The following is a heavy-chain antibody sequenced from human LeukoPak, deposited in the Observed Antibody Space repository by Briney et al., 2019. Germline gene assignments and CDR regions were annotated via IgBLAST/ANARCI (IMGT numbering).Heavy chain of an antibody. CDR3: ARDLRTVGATKTRSDAFDI. CDR1: GGSFSGYY. D-gene: IGHD1-26*01. J-gene: IGHJ3*02. V-gene: IGHV4-34*01. CDR2: INHSGST. Sequence: SETLSLTCAVYGGSFSGYYWSWIRQPPGKGLEWIGEINHSGSTNYNPSLKSRVTISVDTSKNQFSLKLSSVTAADTAVYYCARDLRTVGATKTRSDAFDIWGQGTMVTVSS.